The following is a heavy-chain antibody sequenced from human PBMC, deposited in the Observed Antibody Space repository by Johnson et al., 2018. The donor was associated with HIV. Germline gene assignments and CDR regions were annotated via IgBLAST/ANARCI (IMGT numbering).Heavy chain of an antibody. CDR2: ISSSGNTI. Sequence: QVQLVESGGGLVQPGGSLRLSCAASGFTFSDYYMSWIRQAPGKGLEWVSYISSSGNTIYYADSVKGRFTISRANAKNSLYLQMNSLRAEDTAVYYCARDRIPYNWNYEGDAFDIWGQGTMVTVSS. D-gene: IGHD1-7*01. CDR1: GFTFSDYY. V-gene: IGHV3-11*04. J-gene: IGHJ3*02. CDR3: ARDRIPYNWNYEGDAFDI.